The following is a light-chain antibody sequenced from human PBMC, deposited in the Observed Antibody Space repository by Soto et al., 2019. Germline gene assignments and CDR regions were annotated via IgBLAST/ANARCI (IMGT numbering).Light chain of an antibody. V-gene: IGKV1-6*01. J-gene: IGKJ5*01. CDR3: LQDFNYPIT. CDR1: QSISSY. Sequence: IQMTQSPSSLSASVGDRVTITCRASQSISSYLNWYQQKPGKAPKLLIYGASILHSGVPSRFSGSGSGTDFTLTISSLLPEDFATYYCLQDFNYPITFGQGTRLEIK. CDR2: GAS.